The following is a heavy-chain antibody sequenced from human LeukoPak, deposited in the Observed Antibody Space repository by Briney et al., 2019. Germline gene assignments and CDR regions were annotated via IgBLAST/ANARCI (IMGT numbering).Heavy chain of an antibody. V-gene: IGHV4-31*03. CDR2: IYYSGST. CDR1: GGSISSGGYY. Sequence: SETLSLTCTVSGGSISSGGYYWSWIRQHPGKGLEWIGYIYYSGSTYYNPSLKSRVTISVDTSKNQFSLKLSSVTAADTAVYYCARHYSGTPYYFDYWGQGTLVTVSS. CDR3: ARHYSGTPYYFDY. D-gene: IGHD3-10*01. J-gene: IGHJ4*02.